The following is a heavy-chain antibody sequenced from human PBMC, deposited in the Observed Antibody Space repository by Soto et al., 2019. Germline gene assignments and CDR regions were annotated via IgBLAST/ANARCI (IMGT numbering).Heavy chain of an antibody. CDR3: AKGGRQWLVTSDFNY. V-gene: IGHV3-30*18. D-gene: IGHD6-19*01. CDR1: RFTFSDYA. CDR2: VSHDGRNT. J-gene: IGHJ4*02. Sequence: VQLVESGGRVVQPGRSLRLSCAASRFTFSDYAMDWVRQAPGKGLEWVAVVSHDGRNTHYADSVKGRFTISRDSSKNTVALEMTSLRAEDTAVYYCAKGGRQWLVTSDFNYWGQGALVTVS.